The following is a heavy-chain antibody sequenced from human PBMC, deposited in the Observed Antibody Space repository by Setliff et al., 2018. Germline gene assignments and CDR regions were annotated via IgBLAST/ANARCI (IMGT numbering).Heavy chain of an antibody. V-gene: IGHV4-4*07. CDR3: ARDRGSNNSPEDFGY. CDR2: IFGSGST. D-gene: IGHD1-1*01. Sequence: SETLSLTCTVSRGSINSHYWSWIRQPAGKGLEWIGRIFGSGSTNYNPSLKSRVTMSIDTSKNQFFLKVRSVTAADTAVYYCARDRGSNNSPEDFGYWGLGTLVTVSS. CDR1: RGSINSHY. J-gene: IGHJ4*02.